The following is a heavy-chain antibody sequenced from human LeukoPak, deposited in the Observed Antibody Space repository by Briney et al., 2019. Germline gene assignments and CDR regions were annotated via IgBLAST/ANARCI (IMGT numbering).Heavy chain of an antibody. D-gene: IGHD3-22*01. CDR3: ARTLRYRDYYDSSGYQGGLL. CDR1: GGSISSYY. V-gene: IGHV4-59*01. CDR2: IYYSGST. Sequence: PSETLSLTCTVSGGSISSYYWSWIRQPPGKGLEWIGYIYYSGSTNYNPSLKSRVTISVDTSKNQFSLKLSSVTAADTAVYYCARTLRYRDYYDSSGYQGGLLWGQGTLVTVSS. J-gene: IGHJ4*02.